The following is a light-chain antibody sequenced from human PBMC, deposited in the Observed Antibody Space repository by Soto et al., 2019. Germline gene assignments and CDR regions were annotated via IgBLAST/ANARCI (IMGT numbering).Light chain of an antibody. Sequence: DIQMTQSPSSLSASVGDRVTITCRASQRISSYVNWYQQKPGKAPNLLIYAASSLQSGVPSRFRGRGSWTDFTLTISSLQPEDFATYSWQQRYSTPRTFGQGTKVDVK. V-gene: IGKV1-39*01. CDR3: QQRYSTPRT. J-gene: IGKJ1*01. CDR2: AAS. CDR1: QRISSY.